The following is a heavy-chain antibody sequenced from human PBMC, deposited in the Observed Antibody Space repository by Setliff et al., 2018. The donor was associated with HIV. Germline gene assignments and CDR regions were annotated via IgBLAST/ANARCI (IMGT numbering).Heavy chain of an antibody. V-gene: IGHV7-4-1*02. CDR3: ARVGVDSQEYFQH. D-gene: IGHD3-3*01. J-gene: IGHJ1*01. CDR1: GYTFTAYA. Sequence: ASVKVSCKASGYTFTAYAMNWVRQAPGQGLEWMGWINTNTGKSTYAQGFTGRFVFSLDTSVSTAYLQINSLKAEDTAIYYCARVGVDSQEYFQHWGQGTLVTVSS. CDR2: INTNTGKS.